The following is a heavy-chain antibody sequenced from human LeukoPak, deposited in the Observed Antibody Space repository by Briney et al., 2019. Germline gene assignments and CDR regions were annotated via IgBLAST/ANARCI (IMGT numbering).Heavy chain of an antibody. CDR3: ASPPLTLYLDAFDI. J-gene: IGHJ3*02. D-gene: IGHD3-10*01. CDR2: INPSGGST. V-gene: IGHV1-46*01. CDR1: GYTFTSYY. Sequence: ASVKVSCKASGYTFTSYYMHWVRQAPGQGLEWMGIINPSGGSTSYAQKFQGRVTITADESTSTAYMELSSLRSEDTAVYYCASPPLTLYLDAFDIWGQGTMVTVSS.